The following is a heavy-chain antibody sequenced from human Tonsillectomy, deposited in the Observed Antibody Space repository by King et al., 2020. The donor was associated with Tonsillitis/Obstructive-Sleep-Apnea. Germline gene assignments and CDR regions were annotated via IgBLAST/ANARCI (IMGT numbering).Heavy chain of an antibody. J-gene: IGHJ5*02. CDR2: IYYSGST. D-gene: IGHD2-21*02. CDR3: ARDPYCGCDCYNGWFDP. V-gene: IGHV4-59*01. CDR1: GGSISSYY. Sequence: QLQESGPGLVKPSETLSLTCTVSGGSISSYYWSWIRQPPGKGLEWIGYIYYSGSTNYNPSLQSRVTISVDTSKNQFSLKLSSVTAADTAVYYCARDPYCGCDCYNGWFDPWGQVTLVTVSS.